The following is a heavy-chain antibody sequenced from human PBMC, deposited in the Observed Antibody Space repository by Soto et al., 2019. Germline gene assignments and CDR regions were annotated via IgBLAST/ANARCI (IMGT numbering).Heavy chain of an antibody. CDR2: VYYSGST. J-gene: IGHJ4*02. CDR1: GASISSDEYY. CDR3: ARVGEKWLQSCVGH. Sequence: QVQLQESGPGLVKPSQTLSLTCTVSGASISSDEYYRSWMRQPPGKGLEWIGFVYYSGSTFSNPSLKSRLTLSLDTSKNQCSLTLSSVTAADTAMYYCARVGEKWLQSCVGHWGQGTLVTVSS. V-gene: IGHV4-30-4*01. D-gene: IGHD3-16*01.